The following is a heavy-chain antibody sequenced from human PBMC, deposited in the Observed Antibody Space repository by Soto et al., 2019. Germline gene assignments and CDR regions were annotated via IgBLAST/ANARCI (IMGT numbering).Heavy chain of an antibody. CDR2: INSDGSST. J-gene: IGHJ1*01. V-gene: IGHV3-74*01. CDR3: ARPSGDFQH. Sequence: EVQLVESGGGLVQPGGSLRLSCAASGFTFSSYWMHWVRQAPGKGLVWVSCINSDGSSTSYADTEKGRLTISRDNAKNTLYQQMNCLSAEDTAVYYCARPSGDFQHWGQGTLVTVSS. D-gene: IGHD3-10*01. CDR1: GFTFSSYW.